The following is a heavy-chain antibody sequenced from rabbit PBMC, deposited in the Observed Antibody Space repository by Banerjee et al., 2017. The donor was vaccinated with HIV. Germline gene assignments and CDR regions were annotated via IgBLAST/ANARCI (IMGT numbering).Heavy chain of an antibody. CDR1: GIDFSSYG. V-gene: IGHV1S21*01. D-gene: IGHD6-1*01. CDR3: ARRGYSYGWSALDL. Sequence: EQLKESGGGLVQPGGSLKLSCKASGIDFSSYGISWVRQAPGKGLEYIGFIYTGDGSTYYASWVNGRFTISRTSTTVDLKMTSLTAADTATYFCARRGYSYGWSALDLWGQGTLVTVS. J-gene: IGHJ3*01. CDR2: IYTGDGST.